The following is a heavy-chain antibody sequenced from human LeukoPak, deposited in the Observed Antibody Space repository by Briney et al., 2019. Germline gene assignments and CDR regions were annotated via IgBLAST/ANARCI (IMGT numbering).Heavy chain of an antibody. J-gene: IGHJ4*02. V-gene: IGHV3-30*02. D-gene: IGHD6-19*01. CDR1: GFTFRSYD. Sequence: GGTLRLSCAASGFTFRSYDMSWVRQAPGKGLEWVTFIRNDRSNKYYADSVKGRFTISRDNSKNTLYLQMNSLRAEDTAVYYCAKDQGSGAFDYWGQGTLVTVSS. CDR3: AKDQGSGAFDY. CDR2: IRNDRSNK.